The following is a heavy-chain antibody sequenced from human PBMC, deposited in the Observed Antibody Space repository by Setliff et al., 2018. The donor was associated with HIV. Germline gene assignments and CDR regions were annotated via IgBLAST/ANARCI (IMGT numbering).Heavy chain of an antibody. J-gene: IGHJ4*02. CDR1: GFTFSSYS. D-gene: IGHD2-15*01. CDR3: ARGWWHYYYDY. V-gene: IGHV3-21*01. Sequence: LRLSCAASGFTFSSYSMNWVRQAPGKGLEWVSFISPSGTYIHYADSLKGRFTISRDNAKNSLYLQMNSLRAEDTAVYYCARGWWHYYYDYWGQGTLVTVSS. CDR2: ISPSGTYI.